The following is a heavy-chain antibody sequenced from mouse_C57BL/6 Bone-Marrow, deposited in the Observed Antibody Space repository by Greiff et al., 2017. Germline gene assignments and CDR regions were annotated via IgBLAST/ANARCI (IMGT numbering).Heavy chain of an antibody. CDR3: ASVENSRPPSDY. D-gene: IGHD2-10*02. V-gene: IGHV1-81*01. CDR2: IYPRSGNT. CDR1: GYTFTSYG. J-gene: IGHJ4*01. Sequence: QVQLQQSGAELARPGASVKLSCKASGYTFTSYGIRWVKQRTGQGLEWIGEIYPRSGNTYYNEKFKGEATLTADKSSSTAYMELRSLTSEDSAVFFCASVENSRPPSDYWCQGTAVTVSA.